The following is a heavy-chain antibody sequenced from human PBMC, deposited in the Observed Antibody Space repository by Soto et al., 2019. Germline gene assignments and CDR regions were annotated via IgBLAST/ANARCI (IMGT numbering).Heavy chain of an antibody. CDR1: GGSFSGYY. D-gene: IGHD2-15*01. CDR3: ARGGLVRDMVEYYYMDV. V-gene: IGHV4-34*01. Sequence: SETLSLTCAVYGGSFSGYYWSWIRQPPWKGLEWIGEINHSGSTNYNPSLKSRVTISVDTSKNQFSLKLSSVTAADTAVYYCARGGLVRDMVEYYYMDVWGKGTTVTVYS. J-gene: IGHJ6*03. CDR2: INHSGST.